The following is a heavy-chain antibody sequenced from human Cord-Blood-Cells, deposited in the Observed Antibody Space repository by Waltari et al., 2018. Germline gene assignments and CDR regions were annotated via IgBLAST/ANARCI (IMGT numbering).Heavy chain of an antibody. D-gene: IGHD1-26*01. Sequence: QVQLLQWGAGLLKPSETLSLTCAVYGGSFSGHYSSWISQPPGKGLELIGESNHSVSTNYNPSLKSRVTISGDTSKNQFSLKLSSVTAADTAVYYCARGELFFDYWGQGTLVTVSS. CDR3: ARGELFFDY. V-gene: IGHV4-34*01. CDR1: GGSFSGHY. CDR2: SNHSVST. J-gene: IGHJ4*02.